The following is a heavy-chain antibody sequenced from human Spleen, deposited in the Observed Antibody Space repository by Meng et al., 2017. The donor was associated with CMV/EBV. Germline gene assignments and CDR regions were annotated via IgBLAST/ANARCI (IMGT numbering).Heavy chain of an antibody. V-gene: IGHV3-7*01. CDR3: AREGWYFGSGWFDP. CDR1: GFTFNEYW. D-gene: IGHD3-10*01. CDR2: IKQDGSEM. J-gene: IGHJ5*02. Sequence: GESLKISCAASGFTFNEYWMGWVRQAPGKGLEWVANIKQDGSEMNYVDSARDRFTISRDNAKNSLYLQMNALRAKDTAVYYCAREGWYFGSGWFDPWGQGTLVTVSS.